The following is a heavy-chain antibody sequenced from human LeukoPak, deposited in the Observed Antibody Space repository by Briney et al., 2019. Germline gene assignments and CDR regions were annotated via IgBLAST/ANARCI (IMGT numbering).Heavy chain of an antibody. Sequence: SETLSLTCTVSGGSISSSSYYWGWIRQPPGKGLEWIGSIYYSGSTYYNPSLKSRVTISVDTSKNRFSLKLSSVTAADTAVYYCAREIIAVAGRFDYWGQGTLVTVSS. CDR3: AREIIAVAGRFDY. D-gene: IGHD6-19*01. CDR1: GGSISSSSYY. CDR2: IYYSGST. V-gene: IGHV4-39*07. J-gene: IGHJ4*02.